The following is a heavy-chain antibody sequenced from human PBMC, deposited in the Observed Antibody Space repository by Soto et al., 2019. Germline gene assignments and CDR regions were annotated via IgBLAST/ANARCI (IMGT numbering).Heavy chain of an antibody. D-gene: IGHD4-17*01. J-gene: IGHJ5*02. CDR3: ARDDNGENGRAFEP. CDR2: IHPSGNT. Sequence: PPETLSLTCTVSGGSISNYYWSLIRHPARKRLEWLGRIHPSGNTNYNPSPKGRVTMSVDLSKNQFSLKLSPVAAADTAVYYCARDDNGENGRAFEPWGQGTMVTASS. CDR1: GGSISNYY. V-gene: IGHV4-4*07.